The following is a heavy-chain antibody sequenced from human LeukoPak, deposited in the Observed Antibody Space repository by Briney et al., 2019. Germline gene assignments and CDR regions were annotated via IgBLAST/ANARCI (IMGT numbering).Heavy chain of an antibody. Sequence: SETLSPTCTVPGDSISSYYWSWIRQPAGKGLEWIGRVYVTGSTNLNPAPQSRVTMSVDTSKNQFSLKLTSVTAADTAVYYCARDRQWLVDHWGQGTLVTVSS. CDR3: ARDRQWLVDH. V-gene: IGHV4-4*07. CDR2: VYVTGST. D-gene: IGHD6-19*01. CDR1: GDSISSYY. J-gene: IGHJ5*02.